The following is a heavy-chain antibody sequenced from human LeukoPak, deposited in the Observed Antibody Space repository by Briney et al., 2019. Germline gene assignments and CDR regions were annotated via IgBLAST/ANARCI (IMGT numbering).Heavy chain of an antibody. CDR2: IYYSGST. CDR1: GGSISSYY. J-gene: IGHJ3*02. V-gene: IGHV4-59*08. D-gene: IGHD1-1*01. CDR3: ARRGPVHAFDI. Sequence: SETLPPTCTVSGGSISSYYWSWIRQPPGKGLEWIGYIYYSGSTNYNPSLKSRVTISVDTSKNQFSLKLSSVTAADTAVYYCARRGPVHAFDIWGQGTMVTVSS.